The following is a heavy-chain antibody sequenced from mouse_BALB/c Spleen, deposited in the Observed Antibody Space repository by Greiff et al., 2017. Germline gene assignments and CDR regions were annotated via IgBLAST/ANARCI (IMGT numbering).Heavy chain of an antibody. J-gene: IGHJ4*01. CDR2: IDPYDGGT. CDR1: GYAFTSYN. Sequence: VQLKQSGPELVKPGASVKVSCKASGYAFTSYNMYWVKQSHGKSLEWIGYIDPYDGGTSYNQKFKGKATLTVDKSSSTAYMHLNSLTSEDSAVYYCARSSYDGYHYAMDYWGQGTSVTVSS. CDR3: ARSSYDGYHYAMDY. V-gene: IGHV1S135*01. D-gene: IGHD2-3*01.